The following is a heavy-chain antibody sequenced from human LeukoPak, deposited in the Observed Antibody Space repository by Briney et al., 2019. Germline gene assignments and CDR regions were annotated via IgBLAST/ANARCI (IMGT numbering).Heavy chain of an antibody. D-gene: IGHD3-10*01. CDR2: IFVGSGDT. CDR3: AALRFGSGSYSFDY. V-gene: IGHV1-58*02. Sequence: ASVKVSCKTSGLTFTSSGMQWVRQARGQRLEWIGWIFVGSGDTNYAQVFQERVTITRDMSTRTAYMELSSLRSEDTAVYYCAALRFGSGSYSFDYWGQGTLVTVSS. CDR1: GLTFTSSG. J-gene: IGHJ4*02.